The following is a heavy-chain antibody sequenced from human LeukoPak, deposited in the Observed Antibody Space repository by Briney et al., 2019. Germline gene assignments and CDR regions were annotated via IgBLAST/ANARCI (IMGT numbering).Heavy chain of an antibody. J-gene: IGHJ4*02. V-gene: IGHV3-15*01. Sequence: GGSLRLSCAASGFTFSNAWMSWVRQAPGKGLEWVGRIKSKTDGGTTDYAAPVKGRFTISRDDSKNTLYLQMNSLKTEDTAVYYCTKPGAQRLYFYRDYYFDYWGQGTLVTVSS. CDR2: IKSKTDGGTT. CDR3: TKPGAQRLYFYRDYYFDY. CDR1: GFTFSNAW. D-gene: IGHD6-25*01.